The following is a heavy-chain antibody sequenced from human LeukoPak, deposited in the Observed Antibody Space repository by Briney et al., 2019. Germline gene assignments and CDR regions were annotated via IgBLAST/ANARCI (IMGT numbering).Heavy chain of an antibody. CDR2: IYYSGST. CDR3: AREKGYYGSGSYIRTIDY. CDR1: GGSISSYY. V-gene: IGHV4-59*01. J-gene: IGHJ4*02. Sequence: SETLSLTCTVPGGSISSYYWSWIRQPPGKGLEWIGYIYYSGSTNYNPSLKSRVTISVDTSKNQFSLKLSSVTAADTAVYYCAREKGYYGSGSYIRTIDYWGQGTLVTVSS. D-gene: IGHD3-10*01.